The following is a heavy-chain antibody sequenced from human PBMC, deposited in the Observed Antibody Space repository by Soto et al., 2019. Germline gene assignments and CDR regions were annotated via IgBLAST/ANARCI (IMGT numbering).Heavy chain of an antibody. CDR3: ARDNPSYCGGDCYYPNDNYYGMDV. CDR1: GFTFSDYY. CDR2: ISSSGSTI. D-gene: IGHD2-21*02. Sequence: GGSLRLSCAASGFTFSDYYMSWIRQAPGKGLEWVSYISSSGSTIYYADSVKGRFTISRDNAKNSLYLQMNSLRAEDTAVYYCARDNPSYCGGDCYYPNDNYYGMDVWGQGTTVTVSS. V-gene: IGHV3-11*01. J-gene: IGHJ6*02.